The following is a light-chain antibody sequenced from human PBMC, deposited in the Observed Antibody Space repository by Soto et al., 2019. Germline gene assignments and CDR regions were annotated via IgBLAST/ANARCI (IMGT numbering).Light chain of an antibody. J-gene: IGLJ2*01. CDR3: TSYSSSSPVL. Sequence: QSALTQPASVSGSLGQSITISCTGTSSDVGAYNYVSWYQQHPDNAPKLLIFEVTNRPSGVSGRFSGSKSGITASLSISGPQPEDEADYYCTSYSSSSPVLFGGGTKLTVL. CDR2: EVT. CDR1: SSDVGAYNY. V-gene: IGLV2-14*01.